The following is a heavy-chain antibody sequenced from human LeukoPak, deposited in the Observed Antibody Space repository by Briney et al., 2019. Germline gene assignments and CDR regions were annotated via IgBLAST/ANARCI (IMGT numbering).Heavy chain of an antibody. D-gene: IGHD3-10*01. V-gene: IGHV3-23*01. CDR1: GFTFSSYA. J-gene: IGHJ4*02. Sequence: HPGGSLRLSCVASGFTFSSYAMSWVCQAPGKGLEWVSVISGNGGSTYYADSVKGRFTISRDNSKNTLYLQMNSLRAEDAAVYYCAKERWQVWSQFDYWGQGTLVTVSS. CDR2: ISGNGGST. CDR3: AKERWQVWSQFDY.